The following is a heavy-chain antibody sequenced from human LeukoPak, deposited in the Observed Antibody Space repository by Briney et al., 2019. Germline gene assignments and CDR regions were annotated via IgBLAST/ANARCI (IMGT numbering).Heavy chain of an antibody. CDR1: GYTFISYD. Sequence: GASVKVSSKASGYTFISYDINWVRQATGQGLEWMGWMNPNSGNTGYAQKFQGRVTMTRNTSISTAYMELSSLRSEDTAVYYCARARRITIFGVVTKKEADVWGQGTTVTVSS. CDR2: MNPNSGNT. D-gene: IGHD3-3*01. J-gene: IGHJ6*02. V-gene: IGHV1-8*01. CDR3: ARARRITIFGVVTKKEADV.